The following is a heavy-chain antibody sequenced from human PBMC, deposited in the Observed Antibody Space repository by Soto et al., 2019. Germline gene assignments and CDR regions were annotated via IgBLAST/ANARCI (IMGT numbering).Heavy chain of an antibody. CDR2: ISSSSSYI. CDR1: GFTFSSYS. Sequence: SGGSLRLSCAASGFTFSSYSMNWVRQAPGKGLEWVSSISSSSSYIYYADSVKGRFTISRDNAKNSLYLQMNSLRDEDTAVYYCAREGIAAAGPATGTLSYWGQGTLVTVSS. D-gene: IGHD6-13*01. J-gene: IGHJ4*02. CDR3: AREGIAAAGPATGTLSY. V-gene: IGHV3-21*01.